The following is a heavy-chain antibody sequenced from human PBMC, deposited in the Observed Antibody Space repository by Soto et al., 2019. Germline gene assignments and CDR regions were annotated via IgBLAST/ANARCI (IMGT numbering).Heavy chain of an antibody. CDR2: ISGSGGTT. CDR1: GFTFNSYV. Sequence: GGSLRLSCTASGFTFNSYVLTWVRQAPGKGLEWVSSISGSGGTTYYADSVKGRFTISRDNSKNTLYLQMNSLRAEDTAVYYCAKEMDCSGGSCYVAHYYYYYMDVWGKGTTVTVSS. CDR3: AKEMDCSGGSCYVAHYYYYYMDV. V-gene: IGHV3-23*01. J-gene: IGHJ6*03. D-gene: IGHD2-15*01.